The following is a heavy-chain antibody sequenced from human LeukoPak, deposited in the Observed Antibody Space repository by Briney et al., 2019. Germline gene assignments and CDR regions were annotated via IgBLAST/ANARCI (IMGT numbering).Heavy chain of an antibody. D-gene: IGHD7-27*01. CDR3: ARAFMGTWYYFDS. Sequence: SETLSLTCTVSGGSISSHYCSWIRQPPGKGLEWIGYIYYSGSANYNPSLKSRVTISVDTSKIQFYLKLSSVTAADTAVYYCARAFMGTWYYFDSWGQGTLVTVSS. CDR2: IYYSGSA. J-gene: IGHJ4*02. V-gene: IGHV4-59*11. CDR1: GGSISSHY.